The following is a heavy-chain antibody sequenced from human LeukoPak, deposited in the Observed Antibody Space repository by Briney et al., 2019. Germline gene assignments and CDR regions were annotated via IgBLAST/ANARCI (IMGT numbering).Heavy chain of an antibody. CDR2: INPNSGGT. V-gene: IGHV1-2*02. CDR3: ARSSYQLYPPYYYYYMDV. J-gene: IGHJ6*03. Sequence: ASVKVSCKASGYTFTGYYMHWVRQAPGQGLEWMGWINPNSGGTNYAQKFQGRVTMTRDTSISTAYMELSRLRSDDTAVYYCARSSYQLYPPYYYYYMDVWGKGTTVTVSS. CDR1: GYTFTGYY. D-gene: IGHD2-2*01.